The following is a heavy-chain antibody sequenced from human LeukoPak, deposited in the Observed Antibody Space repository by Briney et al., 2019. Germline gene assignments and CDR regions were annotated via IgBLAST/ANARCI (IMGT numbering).Heavy chain of an antibody. J-gene: IGHJ4*02. CDR2: ISSSSSYI. D-gene: IGHD3-10*01. V-gene: IGHV3-21*01. CDR1: GFTFSSYG. Sequence: GGSLRLSCAASGFTFSSYGMHWVRQAPGKGLEWVSSISSSSSYIYYADSVKGRFTISRDNAKNSLYLQMNSLRAEDTAVYYCARDGSGNSAFDYWGQGTLVTVSS. CDR3: ARDGSGNSAFDY.